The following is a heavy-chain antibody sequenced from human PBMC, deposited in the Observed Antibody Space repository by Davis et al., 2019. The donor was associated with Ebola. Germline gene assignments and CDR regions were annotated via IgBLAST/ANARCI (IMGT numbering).Heavy chain of an antibody. D-gene: IGHD5-12*01. CDR2: MNPNSGNT. Sequence: AASVKVSCKASGYTFTSYGISWVRQATGQGLEWMGWMNPNSGNTGYAQKFQGRVTMTRNTSISTAYMELSSLRSEDTAVYYCARERLRLRTPYGMDVWGQGTTVTVSS. CDR1: GYTFTSYG. J-gene: IGHJ6*02. V-gene: IGHV1-8*02. CDR3: ARERLRLRTPYGMDV.